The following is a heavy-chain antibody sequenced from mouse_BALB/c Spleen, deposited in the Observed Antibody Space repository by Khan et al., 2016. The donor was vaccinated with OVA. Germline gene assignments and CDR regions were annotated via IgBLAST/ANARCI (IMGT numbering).Heavy chain of an antibody. D-gene: IGHD2-10*01. CDR3: SRQPYYHYYMRGY. V-gene: IGHV2-6-1*01. CDR2: IWSDGSA. J-gene: IGHJ4*01. CDR1: GFSLTNYG. Sequence: VQLQESGPGLVAPSQSLSITCTISGFSLTNYGVHWVRQPPGKGLEWLVVIWSDGSATFNSALKSRLSISKDNSKNQVFLKMNSLQTDDTAMFYCSRQPYYHYYMRGYCGQGTSVTVSS.